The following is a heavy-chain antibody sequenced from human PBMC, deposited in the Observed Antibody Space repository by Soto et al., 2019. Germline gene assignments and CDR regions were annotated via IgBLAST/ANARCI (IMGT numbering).Heavy chain of an antibody. CDR2: ISSDGSNR. V-gene: IGHV3-30*18. D-gene: IGHD4-4*01. CDR3: AKDRDYSNYYSHFGMDV. Sequence: PGGSLRLSCAASGFTFSSYGMHWVRQAPGKGLEWVAAISSDGSNRYYVDSVKGRFTISRDNSKTTLYLQMNSLRAEDTAVHYCAKDRDYSNYYSHFGMDVWGQGTTVTVSS. J-gene: IGHJ6*02. CDR1: GFTFSSYG.